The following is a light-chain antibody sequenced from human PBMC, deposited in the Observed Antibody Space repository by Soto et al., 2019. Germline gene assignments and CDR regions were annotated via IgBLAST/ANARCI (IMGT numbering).Light chain of an antibody. J-gene: IGLJ2*01. CDR2: EVS. Sequence: QSVLTQPASVSGSPGQSITISCTGTSSDVGSYDLVSWYQQPPGKAPKLMIYEVSNRPSGVSNRFSGSKSGNTASLTISGLQAEDEADYYCSSYTRTTLVVFGGGTKVTVL. V-gene: IGLV2-14*02. CDR1: SSDVGSYDL. CDR3: SSYTRTTLVV.